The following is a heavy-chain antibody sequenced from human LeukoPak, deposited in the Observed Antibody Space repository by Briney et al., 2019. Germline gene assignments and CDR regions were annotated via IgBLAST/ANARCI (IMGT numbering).Heavy chain of an antibody. D-gene: IGHD3-10*01. V-gene: IGHV3-30*04. Sequence: GGSLRLSCATSGYTFSGYAIHGVRQTPGKGLEWVAVISYDGSYTSYADSVQGRFTISRDNSKNTLYLQMSSLRLEDTAVYYCARDSPKSNTPAFMLRGAGWGQGTLVTVSS. CDR2: ISYDGSYT. CDR3: ARDSPKSNTPAFMLRGAG. J-gene: IGHJ4*02. CDR1: GYTFSGYA.